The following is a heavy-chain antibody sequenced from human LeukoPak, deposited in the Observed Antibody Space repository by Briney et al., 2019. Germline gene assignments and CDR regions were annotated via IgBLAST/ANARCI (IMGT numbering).Heavy chain of an antibody. J-gene: IGHJ6*03. V-gene: IGHV4-59*01. CDR1: GGSISSYY. Sequence: SETLSLTCTVSGGSISSYYWSWIRQPPGKGLEWIGYIYYSGSTNYNPSLKSRVTISVDTSKNQFSLKLSSVTAADTAVYYCVRGITMVRGVSYYYYYMDVWGKGTTVTISS. D-gene: IGHD3-10*01. CDR3: VRGITMVRGVSYYYYYMDV. CDR2: IYYSGST.